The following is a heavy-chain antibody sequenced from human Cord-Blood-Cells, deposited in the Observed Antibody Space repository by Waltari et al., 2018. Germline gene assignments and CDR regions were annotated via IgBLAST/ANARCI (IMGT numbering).Heavy chain of an antibody. J-gene: IGHJ4*02. CDR3: ARHYCSSTSCYTSPFFDY. CDR1: GGTFRSYA. Sequence: QVQLVQSGAEVKKPGSSVKVSCKASGGTFRSYAIRWVRQAPGQGLEWMGGIIPIFGTANYAQKFQGRVTITADESTSTAYMELSSLRSEDTAVYYCARHYCSSTSCYTSPFFDYWGQGTLVTVSS. D-gene: IGHD2-2*02. V-gene: IGHV1-69*01. CDR2: IIPIFGTA.